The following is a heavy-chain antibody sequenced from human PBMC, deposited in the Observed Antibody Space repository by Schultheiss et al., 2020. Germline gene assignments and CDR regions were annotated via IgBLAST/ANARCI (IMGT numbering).Heavy chain of an antibody. CDR2: TYYKSKWYR. D-gene: IGHD4/OR15-4a*01. V-gene: IGHV6-1*01. CDR1: GDSVSSNSVA. Sequence: SQTLSLTCAISGDSVSSNSVAWNWIRQSPSRGLEWLGRTYYKSKWYRDYAVSVKSRITINPDTSKNQFSLQLNSVTPEDTAVYFCARSFGANVDYWGQGTLVTVSS. J-gene: IGHJ4*02. CDR3: ARSFGANVDY.